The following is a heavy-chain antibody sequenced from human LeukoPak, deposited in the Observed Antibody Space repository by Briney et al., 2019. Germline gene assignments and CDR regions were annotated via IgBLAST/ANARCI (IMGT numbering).Heavy chain of an antibody. V-gene: IGHV1-8*01. D-gene: IGHD3-10*01. CDR1: GDTFTSYD. Sequence: ASVKVSCKASGDTFTSYDVNWVRRATGQGLEWMGWMKPNRGNTGYAQKFQGRVTMTSTTSISTAYMELSSLRSEDTAVDYCARSPSMVRGGSPYNWFDPWGQGTLVTVSS. CDR3: ARSPSMVRGGSPYNWFDP. J-gene: IGHJ5*02. CDR2: MKPNRGNT.